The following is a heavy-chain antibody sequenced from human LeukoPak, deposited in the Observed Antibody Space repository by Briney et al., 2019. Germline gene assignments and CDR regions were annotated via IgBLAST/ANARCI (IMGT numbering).Heavy chain of an antibody. V-gene: IGHV4-30-4*08. Sequence: PSETLSLTCTVSGGSISSGDYYWRWIRQPPGTGLEWIGYIYYSGSTYYNPSLKSRVTISVDTSKNQFSLKLSSVTAADTAVYYCARVGGDYYDSSGYYPPIDPWGQGTLVTVSS. CDR1: GGSISSGDYY. CDR2: IYYSGST. CDR3: ARVGGDYYDSSGYYPPIDP. J-gene: IGHJ5*02. D-gene: IGHD3-22*01.